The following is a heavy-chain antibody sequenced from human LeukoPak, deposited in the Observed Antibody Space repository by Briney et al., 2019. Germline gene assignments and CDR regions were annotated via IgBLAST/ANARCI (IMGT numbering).Heavy chain of an antibody. CDR2: ISSSGSTI. CDR1: GFTFSDYY. J-gene: IGHJ4*02. D-gene: IGHD6-13*01. Sequence: PGGSLGLSCAASGFTFSDYYMSWIRQAPGKGLEWVSYISSSGSTIYYADSVKGRFTISRDNAKNSLYLQMNSLRAEDTAVYYCARGRRRIAAAALDYWGQGTLVTVSS. CDR3: ARGRRRIAAAALDY. V-gene: IGHV3-11*01.